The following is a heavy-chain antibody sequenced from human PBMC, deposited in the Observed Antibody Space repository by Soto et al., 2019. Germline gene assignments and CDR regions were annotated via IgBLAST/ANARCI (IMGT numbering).Heavy chain of an antibody. D-gene: IGHD3-22*01. J-gene: IGHJ6*02. V-gene: IGHV1-2*02. CDR1: GYTFTGYY. CDR3: ARVPTGYYDCSGYFACYDYGMEV. Sequence: ASVQVSCKASGYTFTGYYMHWVRQAPGQGLEWMGWINPNSGGTNYAQKFQGRVTMTRDTSISTAYMELSRLRSDDTAVYYCARVPTGYYDCSGYFACYDYGMEVWG. CDR2: INPNSGGT.